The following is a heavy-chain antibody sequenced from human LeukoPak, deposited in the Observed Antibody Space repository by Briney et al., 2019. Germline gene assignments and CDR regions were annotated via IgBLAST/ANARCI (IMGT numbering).Heavy chain of an antibody. CDR3: ARGAYYYDSSGYLEAFDY. D-gene: IGHD3-22*01. Sequence: SETLSLTCAVSGYSISSGYYWGWIRQPPGKGLEWIGSIYHSGSTYYNPSLKSRVTISVDTSKNQFSLKLSSVTAADTAVYYCARGAYYYDSSGYLEAFDYWGQGTLVTVSS. CDR1: GYSISSGYY. CDR2: IYHSGST. V-gene: IGHV4-38-2*01. J-gene: IGHJ4*02.